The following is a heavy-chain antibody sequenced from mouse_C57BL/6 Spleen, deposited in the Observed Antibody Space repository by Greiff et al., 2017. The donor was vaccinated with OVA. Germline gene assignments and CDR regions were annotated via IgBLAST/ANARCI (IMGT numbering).Heavy chain of an antibody. CDR2: ISSGSSTI. CDR3: AKTNWDGDYFDY. D-gene: IGHD4-1*01. J-gene: IGHJ2*01. CDR1: GFTFSDYG. V-gene: IGHV5-17*01. Sequence: EVKVVESGGGLVKPGGSLKLSCAASGFTFSDYGMHRVRQAPEKGLEWVAYISSGSSTIYYADTVKGRFTISRDNAKNTLFLQMTSLRSEDTAMYYCAKTNWDGDYFDYWGQGTTLTVSS.